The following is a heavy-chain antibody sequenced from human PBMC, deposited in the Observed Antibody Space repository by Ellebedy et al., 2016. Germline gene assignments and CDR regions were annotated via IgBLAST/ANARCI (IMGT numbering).Heavy chain of an antibody. CDR3: SREYSNTWYADF. CDR1: GFSFSDYN. CDR2: ISSSSSTI. D-gene: IGHD6-13*01. J-gene: IGHJ4*02. V-gene: IGHV3-48*02. Sequence: GESLKISXVGSGFSFSDYNMNWVRQAPGKRLEWLSCISSSSSTIWYADSVKGRFTVSRDNAKNSLYLQMNSLRDEDSAVYYCSREYSNTWYADFWGQGTLVTVSS.